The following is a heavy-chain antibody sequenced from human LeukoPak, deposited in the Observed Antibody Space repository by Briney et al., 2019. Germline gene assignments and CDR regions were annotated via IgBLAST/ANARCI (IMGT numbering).Heavy chain of an antibody. V-gene: IGHV3-53*05. D-gene: IGHD6-19*01. J-gene: IGHJ4*02. CDR3: VKDGSSGWYGGDY. CDR2: IYSGGST. Sequence: PGGSLRLSCAASGFTVSSNYMSWVRQAPGKGLEWVSVIYSGGSTYYADSVKGRFTISRDNSKNTLYLQMSSLRAEDTAVYYCVKDGSSGWYGGDYWGQGTLVTVSS. CDR1: GFTVSSNY.